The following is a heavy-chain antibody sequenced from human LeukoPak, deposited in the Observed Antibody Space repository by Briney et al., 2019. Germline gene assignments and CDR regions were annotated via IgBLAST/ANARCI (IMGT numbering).Heavy chain of an antibody. CDR2: IYHSGST. V-gene: IGHV4-30-2*01. D-gene: IGHD2-2*01. Sequence: PSETLSLTCAVSGGSISSGGYSWSWIRQPPGKGLEWIGYIYHSGSTYYNPSLKSRVTILVDRSKNQFSLKLSSVTAADTAVYYCARGVEVVPAATYYYYYGMDVWGQGTTVTVSS. CDR3: ARGVEVVPAATYYYYYGMDV. J-gene: IGHJ6*02. CDR1: GGSISSGGYS.